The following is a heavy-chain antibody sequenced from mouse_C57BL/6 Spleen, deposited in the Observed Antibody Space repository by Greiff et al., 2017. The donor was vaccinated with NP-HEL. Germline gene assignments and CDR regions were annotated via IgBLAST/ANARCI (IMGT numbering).Heavy chain of an antibody. CDR2: IYPSDSET. CDR3: AADYYAMDY. CDR1: GYTFTSYW. Sequence: VQLQQPGAELVRPGSSVKLSCKASGYTFTSYWMDWVKQRPGQGLEWIGNIYPSDSETHYNQKFKDKATLTVDKSSSTAYMQLSSLTSEDSAVYYCAADYYAMDYWGQGTSVTVSS. J-gene: IGHJ4*01. V-gene: IGHV1-61*01.